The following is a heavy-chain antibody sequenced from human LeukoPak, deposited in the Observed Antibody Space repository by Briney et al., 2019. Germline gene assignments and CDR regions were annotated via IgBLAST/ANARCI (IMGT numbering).Heavy chain of an antibody. D-gene: IGHD3-10*01. Sequence: SETLSLTCTVSGYSISSGYYWGWIRPPPGKGLEWIGSIYHSGSTYYNPSLKSRVTISVDKSKNQFSLKLTSVTAADTAVYYCAREANYYGSGSYFEGTFDYWGQGSLVTVSS. V-gene: IGHV4-38-2*02. CDR2: IYHSGST. CDR3: AREANYYGSGSYFEGTFDY. J-gene: IGHJ4*02. CDR1: GYSISSGYY.